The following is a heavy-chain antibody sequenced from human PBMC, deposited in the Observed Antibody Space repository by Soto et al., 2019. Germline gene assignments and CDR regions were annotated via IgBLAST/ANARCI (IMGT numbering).Heavy chain of an antibody. V-gene: IGHV5-51*01. J-gene: IGHJ6*02. Sequence: GESLKISCKGSGYGFSIHWVAWLRQMPGKGLEWVGFIYPGNSNTMYSPSFQGHVTISADTALSTTYLQWDTLKPSDTAMYFCARQNSGSYRGITKGYYYYGMDVWGQGTTVTVSS. CDR2: IYPGNSNT. CDR3: ARQNSGSYRGITKGYYYYGMDV. D-gene: IGHD1-26*01. CDR1: GYGFSIHW.